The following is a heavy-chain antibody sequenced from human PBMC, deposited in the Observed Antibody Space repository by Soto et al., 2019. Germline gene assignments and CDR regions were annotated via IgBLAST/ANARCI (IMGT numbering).Heavy chain of an antibody. V-gene: IGHV4-30-2*01. CDR2: IYHPGRT. CDR3: ASRLTRRGFGP. CDR1: GESISSGYHS. Sequence: PSETLSLTCAVSGESISSGYHSWSWIRQPPGKGLEWIGFIYHPGRTYYNPSLKSRVTISVDTSTNQFSLSLTSVTAADTAIYYCASRLTRRGFGPWGQGTLVTVPQ. D-gene: IGHD2-15*01. J-gene: IGHJ5*02.